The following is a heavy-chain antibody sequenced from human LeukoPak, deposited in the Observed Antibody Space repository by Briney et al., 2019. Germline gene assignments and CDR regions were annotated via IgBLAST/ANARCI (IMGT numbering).Heavy chain of an antibody. CDR3: ARDTWDPVDFYPFDC. Sequence: ASVKVSCKASGYTFNRFGISWGRQAPGHGLEWMGWISPYNGNTQNAQKFQGRVTMTTDTSTSTAYLELRSLTSDDTAVYYCARDTWDPVDFYPFDCWGPGSLVTVSS. V-gene: IGHV1-18*01. CDR2: ISPYNGNT. D-gene: IGHD1-26*01. J-gene: IGHJ4*01. CDR1: GYTFNRFG.